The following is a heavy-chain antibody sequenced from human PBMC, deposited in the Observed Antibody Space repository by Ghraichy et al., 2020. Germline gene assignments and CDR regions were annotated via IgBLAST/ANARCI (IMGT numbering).Heavy chain of an antibody. D-gene: IGHD3-16*01. Sequence: SETLSLTCTVSGGSISSSTYYWGWIRQPPGKGLEWIGSLSYSRSPFYNPSLKSRVTVSVDTSKNQFSLKLVSVTAADTAVYYCERSFVGPNSVDAYGGQGTLVAVSS. V-gene: IGHV4-39*01. CDR1: GGSISSSTYY. CDR3: ERSFVGPNSVDAY. CDR2: LSYSRSP. J-gene: IGHJ4*02.